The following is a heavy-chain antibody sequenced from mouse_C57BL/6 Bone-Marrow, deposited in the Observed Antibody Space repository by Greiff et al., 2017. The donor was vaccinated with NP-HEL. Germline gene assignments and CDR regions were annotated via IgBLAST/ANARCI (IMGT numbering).Heavy chain of an antibody. V-gene: IGHV5-4*01. Sequence: EVMLVESGGGLVKPGGSLKLSCAASGFTFSSYAMSWVRQTPEKRLEWVATISDGGSYTYYPDNVKGRFTISRDNAKNNLYLQMSHLKSEDTAMYYCAREGPTIVTKDWFAYWGQGTLVTVSA. CDR3: AREGPTIVTKDWFAY. CDR1: GFTFSSYA. D-gene: IGHD2-5*01. J-gene: IGHJ3*01. CDR2: ISDGGSYT.